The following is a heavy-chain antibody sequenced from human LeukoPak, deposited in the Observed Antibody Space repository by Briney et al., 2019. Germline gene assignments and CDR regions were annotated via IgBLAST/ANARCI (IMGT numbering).Heavy chain of an antibody. CDR3: AKDLAGYDD. CDR1: GFTFSSYA. Sequence: GGSLRLSCAASGFTFSSYAMSWVRQAPGKGLEWVSTISGFGGSTYYTDSVKGRFTISRDNSKNTLYLQMNSLRAEDTAVYYCAKDLAGYDDWGQGTLVTVSS. CDR2: ISGFGGST. J-gene: IGHJ4*02. D-gene: IGHD5-12*01. V-gene: IGHV3-23*01.